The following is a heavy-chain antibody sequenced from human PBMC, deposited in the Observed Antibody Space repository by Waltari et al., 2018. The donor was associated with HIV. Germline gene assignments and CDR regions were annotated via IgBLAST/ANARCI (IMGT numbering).Heavy chain of an antibody. Sequence: QVQLVQSGAEVKKPGASVKVSCKASGYTFTRYYIHWVRQAPGQGLEWMGRINPNSGGTNYAQKCQGRVTMTRDTSISTAYMEVSSLRSDDTAVYYCARGIDYPTPINWFDPWGQGTLVTVSS. D-gene: IGHD4-17*01. CDR2: INPNSGGT. J-gene: IGHJ5*02. CDR3: ARGIDYPTPINWFDP. CDR1: GYTFTRYY. V-gene: IGHV1-2*06.